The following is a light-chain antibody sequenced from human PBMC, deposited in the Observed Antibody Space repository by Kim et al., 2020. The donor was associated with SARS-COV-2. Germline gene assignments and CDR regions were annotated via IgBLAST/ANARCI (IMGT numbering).Light chain of an antibody. CDR3: QQYNNRPPWT. V-gene: IGKV3-15*01. Sequence: EIVMTQSPATLSVSPGERATLSCWASQSVSSNLAWYQQKPGQAPRLLIYGASTRATAIPARFSGSGSGTEFTLTISSLQSEDFAVYYCQQYNNRPPWTFGQGTKVDIK. J-gene: IGKJ1*01. CDR2: GAS. CDR1: QSVSSN.